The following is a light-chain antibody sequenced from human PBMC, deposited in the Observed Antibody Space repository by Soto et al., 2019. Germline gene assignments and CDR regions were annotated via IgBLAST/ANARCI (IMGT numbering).Light chain of an antibody. CDR2: GAT. V-gene: IGKV1-6*01. CDR1: QDIRTE. CDR3: LQDYNYPRT. Sequence: ALQMTQSPSSLSASVGDRVTITCRASQDIRTELGWYQQKPGKAPKLLLYGATTLQSGVPSWFSGSGSGTDYTLTISGLQPEDFATYYCLQDYNYPRTFGQGTKVDVK. J-gene: IGKJ1*01.